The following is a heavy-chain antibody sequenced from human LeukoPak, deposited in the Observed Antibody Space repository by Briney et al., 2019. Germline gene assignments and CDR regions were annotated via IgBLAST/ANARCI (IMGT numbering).Heavy chain of an antibody. V-gene: IGHV4-4*07. CDR1: GGSISSYY. CDR3: ARDYSSDFWSGYYNNYFDY. CDR2: IYTSGST. J-gene: IGHJ4*02. Sequence: SESLSLTCTVSGGSISSYYWSWIRQPAGKGLEWIGRIYTSGSTNYNPSLKSRVTMSVDTSKNQFSLKLSSVTAADTAVYYCARDYSSDFWSGYYNNYFDYWGQGTLVTVSS. D-gene: IGHD3-3*01.